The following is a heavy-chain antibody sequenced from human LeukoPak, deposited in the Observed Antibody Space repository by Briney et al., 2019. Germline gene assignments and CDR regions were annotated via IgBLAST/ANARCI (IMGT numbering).Heavy chain of an antibody. CDR3: ASYNWNTYYYYMDV. D-gene: IGHD1-1*01. CDR1: GGSISSSSYY. CDR2: IYYSGST. Sequence: SETLSLTCTVSGGSISSSSYYWGWIRQPPGKGLEWIGSIYYSGSTYYNPSLKSRVTISVDTSKNQFSLKLSSVTAADTAVYYCASYNWNTYYYYMDVWGKGTTVTVSS. J-gene: IGHJ6*03. V-gene: IGHV4-39*07.